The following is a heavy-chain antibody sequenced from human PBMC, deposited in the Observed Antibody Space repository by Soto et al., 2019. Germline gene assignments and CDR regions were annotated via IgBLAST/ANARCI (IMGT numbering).Heavy chain of an antibody. CDR2: VSYDASDK. Sequence: GGSLRLSGAASGLAFSSYAMHWVRRAPGKGLEWVAVVSYDASDKYYADSVKGRFTISRDNSKKTMYLQMSSLRAEDTAVYYCARPFSSGWYGDFDFWGQGTLVTVSS. D-gene: IGHD6-19*01. J-gene: IGHJ4*02. CDR3: ARPFSSGWYGDFDF. CDR1: GLAFSSYA. V-gene: IGHV3-30-3*01.